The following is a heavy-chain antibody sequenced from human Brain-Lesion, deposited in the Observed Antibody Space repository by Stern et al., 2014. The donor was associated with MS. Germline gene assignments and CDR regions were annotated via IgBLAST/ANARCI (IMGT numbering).Heavy chain of an antibody. V-gene: IGHV1-2*02. CDR2: INPNTGGT. CDR1: GYIFTGYY. J-gene: IGHJ6*02. Sequence: QMQLVQSGADVKKPGASVKVSCKASGYIFTGYYIHWVRQAPGQGLEWVAWINPNTGGTKYAQKFQGRVTMSRETSISTAYVELSSLTSDDTAVYYCARDQRGITIFGVVTDYYYLGMDVWGQGTTVTVSS. D-gene: IGHD3-3*01. CDR3: ARDQRGITIFGVVTDYYYLGMDV.